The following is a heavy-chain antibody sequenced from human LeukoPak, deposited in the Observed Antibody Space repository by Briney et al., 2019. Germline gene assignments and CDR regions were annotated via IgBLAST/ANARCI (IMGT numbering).Heavy chain of an antibody. Sequence: SETLSLTCLVSGEPISSYYWSWIRQAPGRGPEYIGNVYYNGNTNYNPSLKSRVAISVDASKNQFSLKVDSVTTADTAVYYCATDFGDYEFDYWGQGTLVTVSS. CDR2: VYYNGNT. CDR1: GEPISSYY. V-gene: IGHV4-59*01. CDR3: ATDFGDYEFDY. J-gene: IGHJ4*02. D-gene: IGHD4-17*01.